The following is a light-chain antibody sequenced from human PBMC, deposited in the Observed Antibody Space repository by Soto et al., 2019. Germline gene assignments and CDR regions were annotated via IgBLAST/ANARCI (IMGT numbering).Light chain of an antibody. J-gene: IGKJ2*01. V-gene: IGKV1-5*01. CDR1: QSISSY. Sequence: DIQMTQSPSTLSASVGDRVTLTCRASQSISSYLAWYQQKPGKAPKLLLYGASNLESGVPSRFSGSGSGTEFTLSISSLQPDDFATYYCQQYKSYSPYIFGQGTKLEIE. CDR2: GAS. CDR3: QQYKSYSPYI.